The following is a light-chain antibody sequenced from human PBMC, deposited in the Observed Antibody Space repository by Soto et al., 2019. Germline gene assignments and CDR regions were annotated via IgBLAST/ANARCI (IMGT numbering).Light chain of an antibody. Sequence: QSALTQPASVSGSPGQSITISCTGTRSDVGSYNLVSWYQQHPGKAPKLMIYEGSKRPSGVSNRFSGSKSGNTASLTISGLQAEDEADYYGCSYAGSSTVVFGGGTKLTVL. CDR1: RSDVGSYNL. J-gene: IGLJ2*01. CDR2: EGS. V-gene: IGLV2-23*01. CDR3: CSYAGSSTVV.